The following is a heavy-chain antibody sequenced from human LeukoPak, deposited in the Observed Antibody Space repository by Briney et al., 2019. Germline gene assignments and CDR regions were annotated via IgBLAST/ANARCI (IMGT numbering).Heavy chain of an antibody. CDR2: ISYDGKDK. D-gene: IGHD2/OR15-2a*01. Sequence: PGGSLRLSCATSGFTFSNFGMNWVRQAPGKGLQWVAFISYDGKDKYYSDSVKGRFTISRDNAKNTLYLQMNSLRAEDTAVYYCARDRIYGSRFDPWGQGTLVAVSS. V-gene: IGHV3-33*08. CDR3: ARDRIYGSRFDP. J-gene: IGHJ5*02. CDR1: GFTFSNFG.